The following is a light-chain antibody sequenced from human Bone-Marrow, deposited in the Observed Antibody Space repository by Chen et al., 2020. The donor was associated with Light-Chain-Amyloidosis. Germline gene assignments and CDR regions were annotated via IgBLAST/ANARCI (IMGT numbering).Light chain of an antibody. Sequence: NFMLTQPHSVSESPGKTVIISCTRSIGSIATNYVQWYQQRPGSSPTTVIYEDDQRPSGVPDRFSCSIDRSSNAATLTMAGLKTEDEADYYCQSYQGSSQGVFGGGTKLTVL. J-gene: IGLJ3*02. CDR2: EDD. V-gene: IGLV6-57*01. CDR3: QSYQGSSQGV. CDR1: IGSIATNY.